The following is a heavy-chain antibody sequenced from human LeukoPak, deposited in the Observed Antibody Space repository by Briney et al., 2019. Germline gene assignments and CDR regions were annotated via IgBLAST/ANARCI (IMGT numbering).Heavy chain of an antibody. CDR3: ARSPRLTGAFFDY. V-gene: IGHV3-48*04. D-gene: IGHD3-10*01. CDR1: GFTFSSYA. Sequence: PGGSLRLSCAASGFTFSSYAMSWVRQAPGKGLEWVSYISSSGSTIYYADSVKGRFTISRDNAKNSLYLQMNSLRAEDTAVYYCARSPRLTGAFFDYWGQGTLVTVSS. CDR2: ISSSGSTI. J-gene: IGHJ4*02.